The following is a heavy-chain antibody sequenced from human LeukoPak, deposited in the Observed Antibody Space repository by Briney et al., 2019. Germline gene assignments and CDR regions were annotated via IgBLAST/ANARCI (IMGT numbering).Heavy chain of an antibody. V-gene: IGHV7-4-1*02. J-gene: IGHJ4*02. CDR3: AREFWWSSSWTLDY. CDR1: GYTFTGYA. D-gene: IGHD6-13*01. Sequence: ASVKVSCKASGYTFTGYAMNWVRQAPGQGLEWVGWINTNTGTPTYAQGFTGRFVFSLDTSVSTAYLQISSLKAEDTAVYYCAREFWWSSSWTLDYWGQGTLVTVSS. CDR2: INTNTGTP.